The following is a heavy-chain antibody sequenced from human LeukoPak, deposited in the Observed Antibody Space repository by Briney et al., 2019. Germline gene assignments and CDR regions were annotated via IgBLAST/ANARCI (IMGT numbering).Heavy chain of an antibody. CDR3: ARRDYGSGSPYYFDY. D-gene: IGHD3-10*01. CDR1: GGTFSSYA. V-gene: IGHV1-69*13. J-gene: IGHJ4*02. Sequence: SVKVSCKASGGTFSSYAISWVRQAPGQGLEWMGGIIPIFGTANYTQKFQGRVTITADESTSTAYMELSSLRSEDTAVYYCARRDYGSGSPYYFDYWGQGTLVTVSS. CDR2: IIPIFGTA.